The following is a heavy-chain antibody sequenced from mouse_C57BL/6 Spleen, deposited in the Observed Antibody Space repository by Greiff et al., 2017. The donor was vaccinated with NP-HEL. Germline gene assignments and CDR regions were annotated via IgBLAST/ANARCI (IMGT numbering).Heavy chain of an antibody. CDR1: GYTFTSYW. CDR3: ASEIYDGYYDAMDY. Sequence: VQRVESGAELAKPGASVKLSCKASGYTFTSYWMHWVKQRPGQGLEWIGYINPSSGYTKYNQKFKDKATLTADKSSSTAYMQLSSLTYEDSAVYYCASEIYDGYYDAMDYWCQGTSVTVSS. J-gene: IGHJ4*01. D-gene: IGHD2-3*01. V-gene: IGHV1-7*01. CDR2: INPSSGYT.